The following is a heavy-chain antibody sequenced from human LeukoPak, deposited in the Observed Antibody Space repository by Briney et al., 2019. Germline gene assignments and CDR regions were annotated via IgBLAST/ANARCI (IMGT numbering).Heavy chain of an antibody. CDR1: GFTFGSYG. J-gene: IGHJ3*02. CDR3: AKSTVSIFGVVPQGIDI. V-gene: IGHV3-23*01. D-gene: IGHD3-3*01. CDR2: TNDDGYST. Sequence: GGSLRLSCAASGFTFGSYGMSWVRQAPGKGLEWVSDTNDDGYSTYYAASVRGRFTISRDNSKNILYLQMNSLRAEDTATYFCAKSTVSIFGVVPQGIDIWGQGTMVTVSS.